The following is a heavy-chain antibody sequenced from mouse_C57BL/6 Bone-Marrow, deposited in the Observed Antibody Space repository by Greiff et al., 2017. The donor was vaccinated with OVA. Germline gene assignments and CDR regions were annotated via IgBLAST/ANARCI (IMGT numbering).Heavy chain of an antibody. D-gene: IGHD1-1*02. CDR2: IYPRAGST. V-gene: IGHV1-78*01. CDR3: ARYPYGHNGGWCAY. Sequence: QVQLQQSDAELVKPGASVKISCKVSGYTFTDHTIHWLKQRPEQGLEWIGYIYPRAGSTKYNEKFKGKATLTADKSSSTAYMQLNSLTSEDSAVYVCARYPYGHNGGWCAYWGQGTLVTVSA. CDR1: GYTFTDHT. J-gene: IGHJ3*01.